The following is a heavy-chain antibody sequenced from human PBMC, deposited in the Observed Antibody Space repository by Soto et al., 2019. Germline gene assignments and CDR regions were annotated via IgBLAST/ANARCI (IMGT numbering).Heavy chain of an antibody. J-gene: IGHJ4*02. Sequence: GGSLRLSCAASGFTFSSYGMHWVRQAPGKGLEWVAVISYDGRNKYHADSVKGRFTISRDNSKNTVYLQMNSLRAEDTAVYYCAKDTDKMGAQYYFDYWGQGTLVTVSS. V-gene: IGHV3-30*18. CDR3: AKDTDKMGAQYYFDY. D-gene: IGHD1-26*01. CDR1: GFTFSSYG. CDR2: ISYDGRNK.